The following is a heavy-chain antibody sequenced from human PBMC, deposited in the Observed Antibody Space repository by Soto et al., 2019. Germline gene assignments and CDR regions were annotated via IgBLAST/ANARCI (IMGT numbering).Heavy chain of an antibody. CDR3: ARQIQLWLRRGGYFDY. D-gene: IGHD5-18*01. V-gene: IGHV4-39*01. CDR2: IYYSGST. CDR1: GGSISSSSYY. Sequence: QLQLQESGPGLVKPSETLSLTCTVSGGSISSSSYYWGWIRQPPGKGLEWIGSIYYSGSTYYNPSLKSRVTISVDTSKHQFSLKLSSVTAADTAVYYCARQIQLWLRRGGYFDYWGQGTLVTVSS. J-gene: IGHJ4*02.